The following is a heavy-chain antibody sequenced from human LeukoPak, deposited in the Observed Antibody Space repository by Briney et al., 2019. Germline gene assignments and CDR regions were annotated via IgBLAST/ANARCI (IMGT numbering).Heavy chain of an antibody. CDR2: IYYSGST. V-gene: IGHV4-59*01. CDR1: GGSISSYY. J-gene: IGHJ4*02. D-gene: IGHD3-10*01. Sequence: PSETLSLTCTVSGGSISSYYWSWIRQPPGKGLEWIGNIYYSGSTNYSPSLKSRVTISVDTSKNQFSLKLSSVTAADTAVYYCARAVRPSRVGIFDYWGQGTLVTVSS. CDR3: ARAVRPSRVGIFDY.